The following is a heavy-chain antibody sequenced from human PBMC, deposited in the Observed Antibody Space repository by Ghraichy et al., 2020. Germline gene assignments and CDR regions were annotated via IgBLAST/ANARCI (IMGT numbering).Heavy chain of an antibody. D-gene: IGHD3-10*01. CDR3: ARDPKRGALDY. CDR2: INNDGKER. Sequence: GGSLRLSCKASGFSFSNSWMSWVRQSPGKGLEWVANINNDGKERYYVDSLKGRFTISRDNDKNSLFLQITRLRVDDTAVYYCARDPKRGALDYWGQGTLVAVSA. V-gene: IGHV3-7*03. CDR1: GFSFSNSW. J-gene: IGHJ4*02.